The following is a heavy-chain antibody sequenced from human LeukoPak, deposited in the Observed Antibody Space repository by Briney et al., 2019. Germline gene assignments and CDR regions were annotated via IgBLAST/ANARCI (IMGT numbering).Heavy chain of an antibody. V-gene: IGHV3-23*01. Sequence: QPGGSLRLSCAASGIVFSNTAMNWARQSPGRGLGWVSAISGGGDRTFYADSVKGLFTISRDNSKNMVYLQMNSLRADDTAIYYCGKDGGQYSSGPEFDPRGQGALVTVSS. CDR3: GKDGGQYSSGPEFDP. D-gene: IGHD6-19*01. CDR1: GIVFSNTA. CDR2: ISGGGDRT. J-gene: IGHJ5*02.